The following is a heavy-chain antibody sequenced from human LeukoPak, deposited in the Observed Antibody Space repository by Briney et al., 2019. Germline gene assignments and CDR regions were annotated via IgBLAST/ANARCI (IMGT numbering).Heavy chain of an antibody. J-gene: IGHJ3*02. CDR2: IYLADSDA. CDR3: ARPKTETGYDAFDI. V-gene: IGHV5-51*01. CDR1: GYSFTSYW. D-gene: IGHD2-15*01. Sequence: GESLKISCQGSGYSFTSYWIGWVRQMPGKGLEWMGIIYLADSDARYSPSFQGQVSFSADRSINTAYLQWSSLRASDTAMYYCARPKTETGYDAFDIWGQGTMVTVSS.